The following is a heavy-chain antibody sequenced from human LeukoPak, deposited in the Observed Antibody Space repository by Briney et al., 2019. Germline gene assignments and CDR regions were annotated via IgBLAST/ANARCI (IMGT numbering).Heavy chain of an antibody. J-gene: IGHJ4*02. CDR1: GFTFSSYT. CDR2: ISSSSSYI. V-gene: IGHV3-21*01. D-gene: IGHD7-27*01. Sequence: GGSLRLSCAASGFTFSSYTMNWVRQAPGKGLEWVSSISSSSSYIYYADSVKGRFTISRDNAKNSLYLQMNSLRAEDTAVYYCARSQLGGKYYFDYRGQGTLVTVSS. CDR3: ARSQLGGKYYFDY.